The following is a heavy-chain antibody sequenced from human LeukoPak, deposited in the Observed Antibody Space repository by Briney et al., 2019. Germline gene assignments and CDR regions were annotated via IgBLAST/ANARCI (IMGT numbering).Heavy chain of an antibody. J-gene: IGHJ6*03. CDR1: GGTFSSYA. Sequence: ASVKVSCKXSGGTFSSYAISWVRQAPGQGLEWMGGLIPIFGTANYAQKFQGRVTITADESTSTAYMELSSLRSEDTAVYYCARTAMASYYMDVWGKGTTVTVSS. CDR2: LIPIFGTA. V-gene: IGHV1-69*01. D-gene: IGHD5-18*01. CDR3: ARTAMASYYMDV.